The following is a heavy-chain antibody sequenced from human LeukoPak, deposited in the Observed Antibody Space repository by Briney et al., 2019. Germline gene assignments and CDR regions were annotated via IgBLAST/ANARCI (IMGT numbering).Heavy chain of an antibody. CDR1: GFTFSSYA. V-gene: IGHV3-30-3*01. CDR2: ISYDGSNK. J-gene: IGHJ4*02. Sequence: PGRSLRLSCAASGFTFSSYAMHWVRQAPGKGLEWVAVISYDGSNKYYADSVKGRFTISGDNSKNTLYLQMNSLRAEDTAVYYCARDGSWNVWEYYFDYWGQGTLVTVSS. CDR3: ARDGSWNVWEYYFDY. D-gene: IGHD3-16*01.